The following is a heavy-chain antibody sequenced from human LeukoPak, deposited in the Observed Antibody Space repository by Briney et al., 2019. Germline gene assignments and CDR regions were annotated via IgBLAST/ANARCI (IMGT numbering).Heavy chain of an antibody. CDR3: ARDEGIVVVTSWVY. V-gene: IGHV1-2*02. J-gene: IGHJ4*02. Sequence: ASVKVSCKASGYIFTGYYMHWVRQAPGQGLEWMGWINPNSGGTNYAQKFQGRVTMTRDTSISTAYMELSRLRSDDTAVYYCARDEGIVVVTSWVYWGQGTLVTVSS. D-gene: IGHD3-22*01. CDR2: INPNSGGT. CDR1: GYIFTGYY.